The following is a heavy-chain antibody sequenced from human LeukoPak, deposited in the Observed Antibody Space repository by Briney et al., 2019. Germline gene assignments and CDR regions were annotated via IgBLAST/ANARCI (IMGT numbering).Heavy chain of an antibody. Sequence: SKTLSLTCTVSGGSISSGGYYWSWIRQPPGKGLEWIGYIYHSGSTYYNPSLKSRVTISVDRSKNQFSLKLSSVTAADTAVYYCARLGYCSSTRCPGRAFDIWGQGTMVTVSS. CDR1: GGSISSGGYY. J-gene: IGHJ3*02. CDR2: IYHSGST. D-gene: IGHD2-2*01. CDR3: ARLGYCSSTRCPGRAFDI. V-gene: IGHV4-30-2*01.